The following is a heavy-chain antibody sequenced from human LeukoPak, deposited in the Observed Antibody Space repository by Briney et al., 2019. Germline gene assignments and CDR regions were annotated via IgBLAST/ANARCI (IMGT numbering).Heavy chain of an antibody. J-gene: IGHJ6*03. V-gene: IGHV1-69*06. D-gene: IGHD2-2*01. CDR2: IIPIFGTA. CDR3: ARGPIIDIVVIAAAADYYHMDV. CDR1: GGTISSYA. Sequence: SVKVSCKASGGTISSYAISWVRQAPGQGLEWMGGIIPIFGTANYAQKFQGRVTITADNSTSTAYMELSSLRSEDTAVYYCARGPIIDIVVIAAAADYYHMDVWGKGTTVTVSS.